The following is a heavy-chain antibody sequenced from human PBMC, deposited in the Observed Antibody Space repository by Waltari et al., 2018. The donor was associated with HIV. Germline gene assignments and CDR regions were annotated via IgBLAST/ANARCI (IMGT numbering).Heavy chain of an antibody. CDR1: GYTFTGYY. CDR3: ATALYSSSSAGSIDY. CDR2: INPNSGGT. Sequence: QVQLVQSGAEVKKPGASVKVSCKASGYTFTGYYMHWVRQAPGQGLGWMGWINPNSGGTNYAQTFQGRVTMTRDTSISTAYMELSRLRSDDTAVYYCATALYSSSSAGSIDYWGQGTLVTVSS. V-gene: IGHV1-2*02. D-gene: IGHD6-6*01. J-gene: IGHJ4*02.